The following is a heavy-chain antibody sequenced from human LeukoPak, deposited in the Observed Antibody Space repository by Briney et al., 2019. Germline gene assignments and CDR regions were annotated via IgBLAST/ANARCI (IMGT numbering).Heavy chain of an antibody. Sequence: APVKVSCKASGYTFTSYYMHWVRQAPGQGLEWMGIINPSGGSTSYAQKFQGRVTMTRDMSTSTVYMELSSLRSEDTAVYYCARAATHTSLDYWGQGTLVTVSS. CDR1: GYTFTSYY. D-gene: IGHD2-2*01. V-gene: IGHV1-46*01. CDR2: INPSGGST. J-gene: IGHJ4*02. CDR3: ARAATHTSLDY.